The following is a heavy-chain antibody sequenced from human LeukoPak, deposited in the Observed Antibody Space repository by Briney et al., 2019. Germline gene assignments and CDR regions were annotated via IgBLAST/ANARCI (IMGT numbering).Heavy chain of an antibody. CDR1: GFTFSSYG. D-gene: IGHD6-13*01. V-gene: IGHV3-30*03. J-gene: IGHJ5*02. CDR3: ARIGLGAAAANWFDP. Sequence: GRSLRLSCAASGFTFSSYGMHWVRQAPGKGLEWVAVISYDGSNKYYADSVKGRFTISRDNSKNTLYLQMNSLRAEDTAVYYCARIGLGAAAANWFDPWGQGTLVTVSS. CDR2: ISYDGSNK.